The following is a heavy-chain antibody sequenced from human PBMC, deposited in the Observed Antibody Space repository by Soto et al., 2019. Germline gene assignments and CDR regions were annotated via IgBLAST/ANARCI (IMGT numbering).Heavy chain of an antibody. CDR2: IYYSGST. CDR1: GGSVSSGSYY. V-gene: IGHV4-61*01. D-gene: IGHD6-13*01. CDR3: ARGAAAGTY. J-gene: IGHJ4*02. Sequence: SETLSLTCTVSGGSVSSGSYYWSWIRQPPGKGLEWIGYIYYSGSTNYNTSLKSRVTISVDTSKNQFSLKLSSVTAADTAVYYCARGAAAGTYWGQGTLVTVSS.